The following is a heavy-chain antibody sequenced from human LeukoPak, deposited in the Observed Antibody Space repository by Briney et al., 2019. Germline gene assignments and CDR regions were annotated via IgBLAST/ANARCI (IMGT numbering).Heavy chain of an antibody. V-gene: IGHV1-18*01. CDR2: ISVYNGNT. Sequence: ASVKVSCTASGYTFTSYGISWVRQAPGQGLEWMGWISVYNGNTNYAQKLQGRVTMTTDTSTSIAYMELRSLRSDDTAVYYCARDKNPWYSSGWFFVHAFDIWGQGTMVTVSS. CDR3: ARDKNPWYSSGWFFVHAFDI. J-gene: IGHJ3*02. D-gene: IGHD6-19*01. CDR1: GYTFTSYG.